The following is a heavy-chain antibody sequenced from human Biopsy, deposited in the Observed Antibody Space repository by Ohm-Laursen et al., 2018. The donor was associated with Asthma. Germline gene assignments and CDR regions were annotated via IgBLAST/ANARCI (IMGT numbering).Heavy chain of an antibody. CDR2: IYYIGST. Sequence: TLSLTCTVPGGSLSSGAYYWSWVRQPPGKGLEWIGYIYYIGSTYYNPSLKSRVAISLDTSKNQFSLKLSSVTAADTAVYFCARRGGVRRYFDYWGQGTLVTVSS. V-gene: IGHV4-30-4*01. D-gene: IGHD3-16*01. J-gene: IGHJ4*02. CDR1: GGSLSSGAYY. CDR3: ARRGGVRRYFDY.